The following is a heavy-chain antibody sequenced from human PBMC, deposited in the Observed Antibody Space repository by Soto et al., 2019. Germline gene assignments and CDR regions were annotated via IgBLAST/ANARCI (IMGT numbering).Heavy chain of an antibody. V-gene: IGHV2-70*01. D-gene: IGHD3-10*01. J-gene: IGHJ6*02. Sequence: SGPTLVNPTQTLTLTCTFSGFSLSTSGMCVSWIRQPPGKALEWLALIDWDDDKYYSTSLKTRLTISKDTSKNQVVLTMTNMDPVDTATYYCARQRITIVRGVTTHYYYYGMDVWGQGTTVTVSS. CDR3: ARQRITIVRGVTTHYYYYGMDV. CDR2: IDWDDDK. CDR1: GFSLSTSGMC.